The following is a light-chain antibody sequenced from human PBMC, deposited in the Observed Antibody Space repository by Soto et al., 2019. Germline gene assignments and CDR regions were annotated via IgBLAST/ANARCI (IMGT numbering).Light chain of an antibody. V-gene: IGKV3-20*01. J-gene: IGKJ1*01. CDR1: QSVSSSY. CDR2: GAS. Sequence: EIVLTQSPGTLSLSPGVRAILSCRDSQSVSSSYLAWYLQKPGQAPRLLIYGASSRATGIPDRFSGSGSGTDFTLTISRLEPEDFAVYYCQQYGSSPWTFGQGTKVEIK. CDR3: QQYGSSPWT.